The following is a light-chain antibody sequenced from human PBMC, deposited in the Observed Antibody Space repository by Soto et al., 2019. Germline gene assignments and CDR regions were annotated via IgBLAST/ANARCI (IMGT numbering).Light chain of an antibody. CDR1: QGVSNF. CDR3: QKYSSVIT. V-gene: IGKV1-27*01. J-gene: IGKJ5*01. CDR2: AAS. Sequence: DIQMTQSPSSLSASVGDRVTITCRASQGVSNFLAWYQQKPGKVPKLLISAASTSQSGVPSRLSGSGAGTDFTLTITSLQPEDVATYYCQKYSSVITFGQGTRLEIK.